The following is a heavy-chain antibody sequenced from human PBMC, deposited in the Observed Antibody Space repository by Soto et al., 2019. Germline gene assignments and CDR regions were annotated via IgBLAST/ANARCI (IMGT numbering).Heavy chain of an antibody. V-gene: IGHV3-9*01. CDR2: ISWNSGSI. J-gene: IGHJ4*02. D-gene: IGHD5-12*01. CDR3: AKDIPPRYSGYDMGGY. Sequence: EVQLVESGGGLVQPGRSLRLSCAASGFTFDDYAMHWVRQAPGKCLEWVSGISWNSGSIGYADSVKGRFTISRDNAKNSLYLQMNSLRAEDTALYYCAKDIPPRYSGYDMGGYWGQGTLVTVSS. CDR1: GFTFDDYA.